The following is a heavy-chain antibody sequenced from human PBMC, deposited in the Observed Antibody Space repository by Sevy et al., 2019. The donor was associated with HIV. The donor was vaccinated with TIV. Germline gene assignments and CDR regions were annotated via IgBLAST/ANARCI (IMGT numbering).Heavy chain of an antibody. J-gene: IGHJ3*02. CDR1: GLRLTDLS. Sequence: GGSLRLSCGGSGLRLTDLSMTWIRQAPGKGLEWVSYISSSGNNIYYRDSVKGRFTISRDSAKNLLFLQMSSLRAEDTSVYFCATSPTYCNIHSWPFNAFNIWGQGTKVTVSS. CDR3: ATSPTYCNIHSWPFNAFNI. D-gene: IGHD2-15*01. CDR2: ISSSGNNI. V-gene: IGHV3-11*01.